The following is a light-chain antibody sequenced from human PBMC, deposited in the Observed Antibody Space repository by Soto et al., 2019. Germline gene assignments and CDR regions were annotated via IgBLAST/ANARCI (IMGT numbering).Light chain of an antibody. CDR1: QIISTNY. J-gene: IGKJ4*01. V-gene: IGKV3-20*01. CDR2: GTS. CDR3: QQFGNSPLFT. Sequence: EVVLTQSPDTLSLSLGERATLSCRASQIISTNYLAWYQQRPGQTPRLLIYGTSNRATGVPDRFSGSGSGTDFTLTISSLEPEDFAVYYCQQFGNSPLFTFDEGTKVEIK.